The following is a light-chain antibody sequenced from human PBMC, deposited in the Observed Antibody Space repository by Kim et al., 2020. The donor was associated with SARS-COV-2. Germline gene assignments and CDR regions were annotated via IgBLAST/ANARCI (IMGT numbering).Light chain of an antibody. V-gene: IGKV4-1*01. CDR2: WAS. CDR3: QQYYSPPWT. CDR1: QSVLYSSNNKNY. J-gene: IGKJ1*01. Sequence: ATINCKSSQSVLYSSNNKNYLAGYQQKPGQPPKLLIYWASTRESGVPDRISGSGSGTDFTLTVSSLQAEDVAVYYCQQYYSPPWTFGQGTKVDIK.